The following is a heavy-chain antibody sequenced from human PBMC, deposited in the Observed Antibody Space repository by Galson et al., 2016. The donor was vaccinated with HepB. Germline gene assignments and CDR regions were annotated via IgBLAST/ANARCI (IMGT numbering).Heavy chain of an antibody. CDR1: GGSFSTYT. D-gene: IGHD6-6*01. CDR2: IIPIFGAA. CDR3: ARDRPGIAALFAS. J-gene: IGHJ1*01. V-gene: IGHV1-69*13. Sequence: SVKVSCKASGGSFSTYTTSWLRQAPGQGPEWMGGIIPIFGAANYAQKFQGRVTMTAGESTSTAYMELTSLSSEDTAVYYCARDRPGIAALFASWGQGTLVTVSS.